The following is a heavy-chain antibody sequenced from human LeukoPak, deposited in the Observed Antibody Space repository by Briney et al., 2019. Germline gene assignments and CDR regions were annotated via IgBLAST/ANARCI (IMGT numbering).Heavy chain of an antibody. D-gene: IGHD6-13*01. Sequence: PSETLSLTCTGSGGSMSSYYWSWIRQPPGKGLEYIGYIYYTGRTYYNPSLKSRGTISVETTKRQYSLRLTSVSAADTAVYYCARDATAGNFDYWGQGTLVTVSS. CDR1: GGSMSSYY. CDR3: ARDATAGNFDY. V-gene: IGHV4-59*12. J-gene: IGHJ4*02. CDR2: IYYTGRT.